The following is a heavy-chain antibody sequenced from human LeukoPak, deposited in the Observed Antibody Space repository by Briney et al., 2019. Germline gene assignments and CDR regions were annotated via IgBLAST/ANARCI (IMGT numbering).Heavy chain of an antibody. CDR2: LTSAGGYT. V-gene: IGHV3-21*01. CDR1: GFTFSDYS. Sequence: GGSLRLSCGASGFTFSDYSMNWVRQAPGKGLAWVASLTSAGGYTYYADSVKGRFTISRDNAQNSLFPQMNSLRAEDTAVYFCATSGGFVLPNAITGNWYMDVWGRGTSVTVSS. J-gene: IGHJ6*03. CDR3: ATSGGFVLPNAITGNWYMDV. D-gene: IGHD2-2*01.